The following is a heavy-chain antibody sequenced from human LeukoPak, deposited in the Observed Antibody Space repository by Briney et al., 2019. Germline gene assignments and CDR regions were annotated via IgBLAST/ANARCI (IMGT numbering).Heavy chain of an antibody. CDR3: ARETAYCSSTSCYHSGAFDI. Sequence: GGSLRLSCAASGFTVSSNYMSWVRQAPGKGLEWLSAIYSGGSTYYADSVKGRFTISRDNSKNTLYLQMNSLRAEDTAVYYCARETAYCSSTSCYHSGAFDIWGQGTMVTVSS. CDR1: GFTVSSNY. V-gene: IGHV3-66*02. CDR2: IYSGGST. J-gene: IGHJ3*02. D-gene: IGHD2-2*01.